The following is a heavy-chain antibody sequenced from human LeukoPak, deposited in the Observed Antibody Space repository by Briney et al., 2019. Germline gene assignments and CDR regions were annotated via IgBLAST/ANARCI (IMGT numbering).Heavy chain of an antibody. D-gene: IGHD2-2*01. V-gene: IGHV4-59*01. CDR2: IYYSGST. Sequence: PSETLSLTCTVSGGSISSYYWSWIRQPPGKGLEWIGYIYYSGSTNYNPSLKSRVTISVDTSKNQFSLKLSSVTAADTAVYYCARGGEDVVVPAAIYFDYWGQGTLVTVSS. J-gene: IGHJ4*02. CDR3: ARGGEDVVVPAAIYFDY. CDR1: GGSISSYY.